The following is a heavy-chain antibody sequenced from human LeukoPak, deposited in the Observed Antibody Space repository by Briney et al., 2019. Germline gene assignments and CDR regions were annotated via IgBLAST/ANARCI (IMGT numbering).Heavy chain of an antibody. CDR3: AKDIVVVVAVAPLGDAFDI. CDR2: ISSSSSYI. D-gene: IGHD2-15*01. J-gene: IGHJ3*02. CDR1: GFTFSSYS. V-gene: IGHV3-21*01. Sequence: AGGSLRLSCAASGFTFSSYSMNWVRQAPGKGLEWVSSISSSSSYIHYADSVKGRFTISRDNAKNSLYLQMNSLRAEDTAVYYCAKDIVVVVAVAPLGDAFDIWGQGTMVTVSS.